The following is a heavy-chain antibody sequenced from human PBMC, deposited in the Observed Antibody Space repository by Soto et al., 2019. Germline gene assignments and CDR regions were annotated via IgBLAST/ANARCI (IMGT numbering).Heavy chain of an antibody. Sequence: PGGSLRLSCTASGFTVISNYMSWVRQAPGKGLEWVSVIYSGGSTYYADSVKGRFTISRHNSKNTLYLQMNSLRAEDTAVYYCAREGTSRKYYYYMDVWGKGTTVTVSS. D-gene: IGHD2-2*01. CDR1: GFTVISNY. V-gene: IGHV3-53*04. CDR2: IYSGGST. J-gene: IGHJ6*03. CDR3: AREGTSRKYYYYMDV.